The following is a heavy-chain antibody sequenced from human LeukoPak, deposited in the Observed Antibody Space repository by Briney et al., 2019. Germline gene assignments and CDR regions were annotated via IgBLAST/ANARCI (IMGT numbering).Heavy chain of an antibody. CDR2: ISGSGGST. Sequence: GGSLRLSCAASGFTLNSYAMSWVRQAPGKGLEWVSAISGSGGSTYYADSVKGRFTISRDNSKNTLYLQMNSLRAEDTAVYYCAKGSSSVVVSANDYWGQGTLVTVSS. CDR1: GFTLNSYA. V-gene: IGHV3-23*01. J-gene: IGHJ4*02. D-gene: IGHD2-15*01. CDR3: AKGSSSVVVSANDY.